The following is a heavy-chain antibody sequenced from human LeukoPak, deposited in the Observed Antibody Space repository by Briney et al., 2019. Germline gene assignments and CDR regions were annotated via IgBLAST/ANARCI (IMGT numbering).Heavy chain of an antibody. D-gene: IGHD3-22*01. CDR1: GFTFSSNW. J-gene: IGHJ4*02. Sequence: GGSLRLSCATSGFTFSSNWMSWVRHVPGRGLDWVANIKPDGSAEYYAASVKGRFTVSRDNAKNSLYLQMNSLRVEDTAVYYCARGAYYYDSSGSIGYLDCWGQGTLVTVSS. CDR2: IKPDGSAE. CDR3: ARGAYYYDSSGSIGYLDC. V-gene: IGHV3-7*01.